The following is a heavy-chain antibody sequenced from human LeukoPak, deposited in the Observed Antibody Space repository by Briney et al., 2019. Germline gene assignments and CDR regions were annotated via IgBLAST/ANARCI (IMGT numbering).Heavy chain of an antibody. Sequence: ASVKVSCKASGYTFTSYGISWVRQAPGQGLEWMGWISAYNGNTNYAQKLQGRVTMTTDTSTSTAYMELRSLRSDDTAVYYCARVGEQWLLRSQYYYYMDVWGKGTTVTVSS. CDR3: ARVGEQWLLRSQYYYYMDV. CDR2: ISAYNGNT. V-gene: IGHV1-18*01. D-gene: IGHD6-19*01. J-gene: IGHJ6*03. CDR1: GYTFTSYG.